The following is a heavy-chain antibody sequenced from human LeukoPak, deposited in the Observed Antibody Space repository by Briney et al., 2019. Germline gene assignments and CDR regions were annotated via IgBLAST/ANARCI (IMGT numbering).Heavy chain of an antibody. CDR3: ARFQKSSKSNWFDP. D-gene: IGHD2/OR15-2a*01. J-gene: IGHJ5*02. V-gene: IGHV4-39*07. CDR1: GGSISSSSYY. Sequence: SETLSLTCTVSGGSISSSSYYWGWIRQPPGKGLEWIGSIYYSGSTYYNPSLKSRVTISVDTSKNQFSLKLSSVTAADTAVYYCARFQKSSKSNWFDPWGQGTLVTVSS. CDR2: IYYSGST.